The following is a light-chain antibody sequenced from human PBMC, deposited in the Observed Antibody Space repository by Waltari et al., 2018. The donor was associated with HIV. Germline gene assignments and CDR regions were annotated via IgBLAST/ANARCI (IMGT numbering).Light chain of an antibody. V-gene: IGKV1-39*01. CDR3: QQSSGVPPYT. CDR2: AAS. Sequence: DIQMTQSPSSLSSSVGDRVTITCRAGQNISNYLNWYQQKAGKAPKLLIYAASSVQSGVPSRFSGSGSVTDFTLTISSLQPADCATYYCQQSSGVPPYTFGQGTKLELK. J-gene: IGKJ2*01. CDR1: QNISNY.